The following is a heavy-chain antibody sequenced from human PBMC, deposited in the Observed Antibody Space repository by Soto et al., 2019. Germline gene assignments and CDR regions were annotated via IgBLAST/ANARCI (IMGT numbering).Heavy chain of an antibody. CDR1: GYTFTKFH. V-gene: IGHV1-46*01. Sequence: GASVKVSCKASGYTFTKFHIHWVRQAPGQGLEWMGMIDPSGGVTRDAQRFQGRVTMTRDTSTSTVYMELSSLRSEDTAVYYCARGPWYYMDVWGKGTTVTVSS. CDR2: IDPSGGVT. J-gene: IGHJ6*03. CDR3: ARGPWYYMDV.